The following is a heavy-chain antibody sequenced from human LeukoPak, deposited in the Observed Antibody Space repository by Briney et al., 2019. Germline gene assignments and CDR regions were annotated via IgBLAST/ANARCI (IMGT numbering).Heavy chain of an antibody. D-gene: IGHD1-26*01. Sequence: ASVRVSCKASGHTFSNYGISWVRQAPGQGLEWMGWISAYNGNTKYAQRFQGRVTMTTDTSTSTAYMELRSLISEDTAVYFCARGIVGATALMDVWGQGNTVTVSS. V-gene: IGHV1-18*01. CDR2: ISAYNGNT. CDR3: ARGIVGATALMDV. CDR1: GHTFSNYG. J-gene: IGHJ6*02.